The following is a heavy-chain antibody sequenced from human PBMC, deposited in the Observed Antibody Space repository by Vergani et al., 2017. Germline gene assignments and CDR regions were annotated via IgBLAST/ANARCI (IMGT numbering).Heavy chain of an antibody. CDR3: ASNPSSGDLDFDL. V-gene: IGHV3-48*04. J-gene: IGHJ2*01. CDR1: GFSFGSYG. Sequence: VQLVESGGNVVQSGTSLRLSCAASGFSFGSYGMHWVRQSPGKGLEWVSYISSSGSTIYYADSVKGRFTISRDNAKNSLYLQMNSLRAEDTAVYYCASNPSSGDLDFDLWGRGTLVTVSS. D-gene: IGHD3-10*01. CDR2: ISSSGSTI.